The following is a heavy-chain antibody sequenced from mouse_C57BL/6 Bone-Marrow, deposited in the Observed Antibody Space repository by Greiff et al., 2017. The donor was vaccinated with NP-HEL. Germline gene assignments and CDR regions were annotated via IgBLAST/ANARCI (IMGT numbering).Heavy chain of an antibody. J-gene: IGHJ2*01. V-gene: IGHV1-59*01. Sequence: QVQLQQPGAELVRPGTSVKLSCKASGYTFTSYWMHWVKQRPGQGLEWIGVIDPSDSYTNYNQKFKGKAPLTVDPSSSTAYMQLSSLTSEDSAVYYCAREEGDHFDYWGQGTTLTVSS. CDR1: GYTFTSYW. D-gene: IGHD3-3*01. CDR3: AREEGDHFDY. CDR2: IDPSDSYT.